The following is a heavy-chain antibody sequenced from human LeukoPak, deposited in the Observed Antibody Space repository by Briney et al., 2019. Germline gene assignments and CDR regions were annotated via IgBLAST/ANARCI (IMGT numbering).Heavy chain of an antibody. D-gene: IGHD2-21*02. CDR1: GYRFTSYW. Sequence: GESLKISCKGSGYRFTSYWIGWVRQMPGKGLEWMGIIYPGDSDTRYSPSFQGQVTISADKSISTAYLQWSSLKASDTAMYYCATGPSSAYCGGDCYLEYFQHWGQGTLVTVSS. V-gene: IGHV5-51*01. CDR3: ATGPSSAYCGGDCYLEYFQH. J-gene: IGHJ1*01. CDR2: IYPGDSDT.